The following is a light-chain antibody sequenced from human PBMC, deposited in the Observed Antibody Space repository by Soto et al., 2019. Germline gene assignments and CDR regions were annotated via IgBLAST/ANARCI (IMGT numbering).Light chain of an antibody. Sequence: AIHLTQSPSSLSASVGDRVTITCRASQGISSALAWCQQKPGKPPKLLLYDASSLESGVPSRFSGSGSGTDFTRTISSLQPEDYATYYCQQFNSYPITFGQGTRLESK. J-gene: IGKJ5*01. CDR2: DAS. CDR1: QGISSA. V-gene: IGKV1-13*02. CDR3: QQFNSYPIT.